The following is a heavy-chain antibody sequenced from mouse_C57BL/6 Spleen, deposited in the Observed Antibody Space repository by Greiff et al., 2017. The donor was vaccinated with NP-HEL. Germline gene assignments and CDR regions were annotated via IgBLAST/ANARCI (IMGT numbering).Heavy chain of an antibody. Sequence: EVQLVESGEGLVKPGGSLKLSCAASGFTFSSYAMPWVRQTPEQRLEWVAYISRGGDYIYYADTLKGRFTISRDKARNTLYLQMSSLKSEDTAMYYCTRYGKGYAMDYWGQGTSVTVSS. CDR1: GFTFSSYA. J-gene: IGHJ4*01. CDR3: TRYGKGYAMDY. CDR2: ISRGGDYI. V-gene: IGHV5-9-1*02. D-gene: IGHD2-1*01.